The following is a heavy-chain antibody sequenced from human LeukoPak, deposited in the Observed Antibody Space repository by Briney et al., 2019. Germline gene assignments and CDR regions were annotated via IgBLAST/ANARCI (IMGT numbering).Heavy chain of an antibody. J-gene: IGHJ4*02. CDR2: IIPLFGAA. CDR3: ASHPDYGGNPGRKYFES. Sequence: SVKVSCKASGGAFRSYAISWVRQAPGQGLEWMGSIIPLFGAAKYAQKFQGRVTITTDESTSKVYMALSSLRSEDTAVYYCASHPDYGGNPGRKYFESWGQGTLVTVSS. CDR1: GGAFRSYA. V-gene: IGHV1-69*05. D-gene: IGHD4-23*01.